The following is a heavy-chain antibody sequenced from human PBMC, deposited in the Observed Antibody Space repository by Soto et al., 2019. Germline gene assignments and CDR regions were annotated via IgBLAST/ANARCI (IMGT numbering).Heavy chain of an antibody. Sequence: QVQLVESGGGVVQPARSLRLSCAASRFTFSSYTMHWVRQAPVKGLEWVAFISYDGSNTGYADSVRGRFTIYRENSKNTLYLQMNSLRAEDTAVYYCARDLEPRFDHWGQGTLVTVSS. CDR2: ISYDGSNT. CDR1: RFTFSSYT. V-gene: IGHV3-30-3*01. CDR3: ARDLEPRFDH. J-gene: IGHJ4*02.